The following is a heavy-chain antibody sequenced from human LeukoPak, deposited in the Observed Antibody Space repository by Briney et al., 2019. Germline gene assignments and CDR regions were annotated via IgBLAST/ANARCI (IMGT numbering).Heavy chain of an antibody. V-gene: IGHV3-48*04. J-gene: IGHJ6*04. Sequence: GGSLRLSCAASGFTFSSYWMSWVRQAPGKGLEWVSYISSSGSTIYYADSVKGRFTISRDNAKNSLYLQMNSLRAEDTAVYYCAELGITMIGRVWGKGTTVTISS. CDR1: GFTFSSYW. CDR2: ISSSGSTI. CDR3: AELGITMIGRV. D-gene: IGHD3-10*02.